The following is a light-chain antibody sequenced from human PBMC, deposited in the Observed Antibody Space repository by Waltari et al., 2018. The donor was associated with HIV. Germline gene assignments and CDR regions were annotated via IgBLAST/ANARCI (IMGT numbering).Light chain of an antibody. CDR2: EDN. CDR3: QSYDSSNHGV. Sequence: NFMLTQPHSVSESPGKTVTISCTRSSGRIASNYVHRYQQRPGSAPTTVIYEDNQRPSGVPDRFSGSSDSSSNSASLTISGLKTEDEADYYCQSYDSSNHGVFGGGTKLTVL. J-gene: IGLJ3*02. V-gene: IGLV6-57*04. CDR1: SGRIASNY.